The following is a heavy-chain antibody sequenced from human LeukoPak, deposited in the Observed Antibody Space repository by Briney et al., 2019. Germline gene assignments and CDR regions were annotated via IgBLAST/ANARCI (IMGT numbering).Heavy chain of an antibody. V-gene: IGHV1-46*01. CDR1: GYTFTNYY. CDR2: INPRECST. CDR3: ARDKADSRNCSSTSCNGWFAS. D-gene: IGHD2-2*01. J-gene: IGHJ5*01. Sequence: ASETVSRKASGYTFTNYYIHWVRQAPPQGLEWMGIINPRECSTGPAQKFQGRVTMTRDTSTRTVYMELSSLRSEDTAVYYCARDKADSRNCSSTSCNGWFASWGQGTLVTVSS.